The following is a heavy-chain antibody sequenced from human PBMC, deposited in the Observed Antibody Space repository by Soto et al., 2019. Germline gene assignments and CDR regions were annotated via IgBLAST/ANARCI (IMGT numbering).Heavy chain of an antibody. J-gene: IGHJ6*03. CDR3: ARDRLVVPARHYSMDV. CDR1: GGTFSSYT. D-gene: IGHD2-2*01. Sequence: SVKVSCKASGGTFSSYTISWVRQAPGQGLEWMGRIIPILGIANYAQRFQGRVTITADKSTSTAYMELSSMRSEDTAVYYCARDRLVVPARHYSMDVCGTGTXVTVSS. CDR2: IIPILGIA. V-gene: IGHV1-69*04.